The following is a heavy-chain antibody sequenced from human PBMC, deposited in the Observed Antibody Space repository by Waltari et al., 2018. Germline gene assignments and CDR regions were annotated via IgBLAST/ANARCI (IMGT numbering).Heavy chain of an antibody. CDR2: ISWNSGTI. CDR1: GFTFDDYA. J-gene: IGHJ4*02. D-gene: IGHD1-26*01. Sequence: EVQLVESGGGLVQPGRSLRLSCAASGFTFDDYAMHWVRQAPGKGLEWGSGISWNSGTIYYADSVKGRFTISRDNSKNTLYLQMNSLRAEDTAVYYCAKDQVGATLRGPVVYWGQGTLVTVSS. V-gene: IGHV3-9*01. CDR3: AKDQVGATLRGPVVY.